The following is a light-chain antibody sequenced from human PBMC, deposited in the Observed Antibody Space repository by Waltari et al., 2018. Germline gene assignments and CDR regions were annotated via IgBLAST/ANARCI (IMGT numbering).Light chain of an antibody. J-gene: IGLJ1*01. V-gene: IGLV2-14*01. CDR2: DVS. Sequence: QSALTQPASVSGSPGQSITISCTGTSSDVGGYNYVSWYQQHPGKAPKLMIYDVSNRPSGVSNRFSCTKSGNTASLTISGRQAEDEADYYCSSYTSSSTRVFGTGTKVTVL. CDR1: SSDVGGYNY. CDR3: SSYTSSSTRV.